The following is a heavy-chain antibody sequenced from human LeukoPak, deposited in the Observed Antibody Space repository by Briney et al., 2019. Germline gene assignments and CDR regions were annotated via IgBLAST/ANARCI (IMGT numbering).Heavy chain of an antibody. CDR3: ARAGQIDLDYFDY. Sequence: RGESLKISCKGSGYSFTSYWIGWVRQMPGKGLEWMGIIYPGDSDTRYSPSFQGQVTVSADKSISTAYLQWSSLKASDTAMYYCARAGQIDLDYFDYWGQGTLVTVSS. CDR1: GYSFTSYW. CDR2: IYPGDSDT. J-gene: IGHJ4*02. V-gene: IGHV5-51*01.